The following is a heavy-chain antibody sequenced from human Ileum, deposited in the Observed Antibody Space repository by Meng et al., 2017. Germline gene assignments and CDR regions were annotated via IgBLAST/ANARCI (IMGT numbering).Heavy chain of an antibody. J-gene: IGHJ4*02. CDR2: IHYSGST. Sequence: QLQLMQWGAGMLKPSETLSLTCNVYGDSFTDYYWSWLRQPPGKGLEWIGEIHYSGSTNYNPSLESRVTISEDTSQKQFSLRLSSVPAADTAVYYCARRIRGGSYLGWGQGTLVTVSS. D-gene: IGHD1-26*01. V-gene: IGHV4-34*01. CDR3: ARRIRGGSYLG. CDR1: GDSFTDYY.